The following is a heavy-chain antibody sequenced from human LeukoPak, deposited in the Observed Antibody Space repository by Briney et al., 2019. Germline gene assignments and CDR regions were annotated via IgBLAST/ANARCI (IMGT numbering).Heavy chain of an antibody. CDR3: AGHHPRNTVDF. Sequence: SETLSLTCTVSGGSISSYYWSWIRQPPGKGLEWIAYISDIGSINYNPSLKSRVTISLETSKNRFSLKLSSVTAADTAVYYCAGHHPRNTVDFWGQGTLVTVSS. CDR1: GGSISSYY. V-gene: IGHV4-59*08. CDR2: ISDIGSI. J-gene: IGHJ4*02. D-gene: IGHD2/OR15-2a*01.